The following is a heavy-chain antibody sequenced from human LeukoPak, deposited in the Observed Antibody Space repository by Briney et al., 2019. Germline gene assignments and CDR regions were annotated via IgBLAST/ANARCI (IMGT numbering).Heavy chain of an antibody. D-gene: IGHD3-22*01. V-gene: IGHV3-23*01. CDR3: AKRPRSSGYYYADY. CDR2: INGDGSAT. Sequence: PGGSLRLSCVASGFIFSSYGMSWVRQAPGKGLEWLSAINGDGSATAYAGSVKGRFSIFRDNSKNTLYLHIDSPRAEDTAVYYCAKRPRSSGYYYADYWGQGTLVTVSS. CDR1: GFIFSSYG. J-gene: IGHJ4*02.